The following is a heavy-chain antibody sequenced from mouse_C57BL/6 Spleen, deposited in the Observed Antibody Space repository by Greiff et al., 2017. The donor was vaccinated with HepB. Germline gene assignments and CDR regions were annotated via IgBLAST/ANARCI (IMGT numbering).Heavy chain of an antibody. V-gene: IGHV3-6*01. CDR3: ASSYGSFDY. J-gene: IGHJ2*01. CDR1: GYSITSGYY. CDR2: ISYDGSN. Sequence: EVKLVESGPGLVKPSQSLSLTCSVTGYSITSGYYWNWIRQFPGNKLEWMGYISYDGSNNYNPSLKNRISITRDTSKNQFFLKLNSVTTEDTATYYCASSYGSFDYWGQGTTLTVSS. D-gene: IGHD1-1*01.